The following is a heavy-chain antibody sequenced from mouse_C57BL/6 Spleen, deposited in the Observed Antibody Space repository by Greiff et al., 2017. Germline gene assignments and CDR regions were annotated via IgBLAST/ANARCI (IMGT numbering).Heavy chain of an antibody. D-gene: IGHD1-1*01. CDR1: GFNIKNTY. Sequence: VHVKQSVAELVRPGASVKLSCTASGFNIKNTYMHWVKQRPEQGLEWIGRIDPANGNTKYAPKFQGKATITADTSSNTAYLQLSSLTSEDTAIYYCATLSTVVAKDWYFDVWGTGTTVTVSS. J-gene: IGHJ1*03. CDR3: ATLSTVVAKDWYFDV. CDR2: IDPANGNT. V-gene: IGHV14-3*01.